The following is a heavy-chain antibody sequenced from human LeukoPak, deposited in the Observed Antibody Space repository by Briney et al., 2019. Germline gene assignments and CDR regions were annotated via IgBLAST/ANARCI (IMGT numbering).Heavy chain of an antibody. V-gene: IGHV4-34*01. Sequence: SETLSLTCAVYGGSFSGYYWSWIRQPPGKGLEWIGEINHSGSTNYNPSLKSRVTISVDTSKNQFSLKLSSVTAADTAVYYCARALGSGYYFRSLKYFDYWGQGTLVTVSS. CDR2: INHSGST. D-gene: IGHD3-3*01. CDR1: GGSFSGYY. CDR3: ARALGSGYYFRSLKYFDY. J-gene: IGHJ4*02.